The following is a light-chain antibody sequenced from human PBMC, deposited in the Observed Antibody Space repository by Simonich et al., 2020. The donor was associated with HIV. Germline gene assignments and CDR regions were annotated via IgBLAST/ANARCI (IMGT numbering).Light chain of an antibody. Sequence: DIVMSQTPLSLSVTPGQPASISCKSSQSLLHSDGKTYLYWYLQKPGQSPHLLIYEVSNRFSGVPYRFSGSGSVTEFTLKISRLGAEDVGVYYCMQRIELPPRFTFGPGTKVDIK. CDR3: MQRIELPPRFT. V-gene: IGKV2D-29*02. J-gene: IGKJ3*01. CDR1: QSLLHSDGKTY. CDR2: EVS.